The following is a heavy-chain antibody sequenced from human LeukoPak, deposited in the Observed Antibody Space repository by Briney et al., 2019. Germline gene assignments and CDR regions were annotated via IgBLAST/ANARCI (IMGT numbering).Heavy chain of an antibody. D-gene: IGHD3-22*01. CDR1: GFTLSTYS. CDR2: TGSSGSTAM. V-gene: IGHV3-48*01. CDR3: TRVSRGPHPYYYDSSGYMDY. Sequence: GGSLRLSCAASGFTLSTYSVNWVRQAPGKGLEWVSYTGSSGSTAMYYADSVKGRFTISRDNSKNTLYLQMNSLRAEDTAVYYCTRVSRGPHPYYYDSSGYMDYWGQGTLVTVSS. J-gene: IGHJ4*02.